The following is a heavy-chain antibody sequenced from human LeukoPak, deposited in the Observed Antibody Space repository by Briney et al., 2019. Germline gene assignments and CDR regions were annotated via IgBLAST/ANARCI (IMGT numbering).Heavy chain of an antibody. J-gene: IGHJ4*02. Sequence: GGSLRLSCAASGFTFDDYAMHWVRQAPGKGLEWISGISWNSGSIGYADSVKGRFTISRDNAKNSLYLQMNSLRAEDTALYYCAKETYYGGFDYWGQGTLVTVSS. D-gene: IGHD4-23*01. V-gene: IGHV3-9*01. CDR3: AKETYYGGFDY. CDR2: ISWNSGSI. CDR1: GFTFDDYA.